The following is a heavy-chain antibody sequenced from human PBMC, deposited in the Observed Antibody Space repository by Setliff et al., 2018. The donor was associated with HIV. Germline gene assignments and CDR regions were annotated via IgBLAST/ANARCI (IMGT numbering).Heavy chain of an antibody. CDR3: VRGIVGASVFNY. D-gene: IGHD1-26*01. V-gene: IGHV3-74*01. J-gene: IGHJ4*02. CDR2: ISPDGSVI. Sequence: GSLRLSCAASGFTFGSQWMHWVRQAPGKGLVWVSRISPDGSVINYAGSVKGRFTISRDNAKNTLYLQMNGLRAEDTAVYYCVRGIVGASVFNYWGQGTQVTVS. CDR1: GFTFGSQW.